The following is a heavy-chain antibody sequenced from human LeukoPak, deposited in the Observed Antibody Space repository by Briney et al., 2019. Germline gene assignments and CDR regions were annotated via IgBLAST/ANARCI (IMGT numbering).Heavy chain of an antibody. J-gene: IGHJ3*02. CDR2: IYHSGST. CDR3: ARGPYSYDSSGAFDI. D-gene: IGHD3-22*01. V-gene: IGHV4-4*02. CDR1: GGSISSSNW. Sequence: SGTLSLTCAVSGGSISSSNWWSWVRQPPGKGLEWIGEIYHSGSTNYNPSLKSRVTISVDKSKNQFSLKLSSVTAADTAVYFCARGPYSYDSSGAFDIWGQGTMVTVSS.